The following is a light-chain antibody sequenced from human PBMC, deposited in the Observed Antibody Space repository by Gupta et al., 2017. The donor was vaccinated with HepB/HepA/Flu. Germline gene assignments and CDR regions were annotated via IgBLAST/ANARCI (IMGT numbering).Light chain of an antibody. J-gene: IGKJ2*01. CDR2: KAS. CDR1: QSISSW. CDR3: QQYNSYSYT. Sequence: DIQMTQSPSTLSASVGDRVTITCRASQSISSWLAWYQQKPGKAPKLLIYKASSLESGVPSRFSGSGSGTEFTLTISSLQPDDFATYDCQQYNSYSYTFGQGTKLEIK. V-gene: IGKV1-5*03.